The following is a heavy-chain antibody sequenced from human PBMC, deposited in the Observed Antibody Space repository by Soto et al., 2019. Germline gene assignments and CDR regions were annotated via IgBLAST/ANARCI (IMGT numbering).Heavy chain of an antibody. V-gene: IGHV3-7*04. CDR2: IKEDGSEK. D-gene: IGHD6-19*01. J-gene: IGHJ4*02. Sequence: EVQLVESGGGLVQPGGSLRLSCAASGFTFSDYWMNWLRQAPGKGLEWMVNIKEDGSEKYYVDSVRGRFTISRDNAKNSLYLQMNSLRAEDTAVYYCAGGTVAPGLDYWGQGTLVTVSS. CDR3: AGGTVAPGLDY. CDR1: GFTFSDYW.